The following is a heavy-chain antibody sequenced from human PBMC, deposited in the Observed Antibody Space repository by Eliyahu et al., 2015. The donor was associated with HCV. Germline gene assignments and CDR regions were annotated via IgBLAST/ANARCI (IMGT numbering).Heavy chain of an antibody. CDR3: ARDGTWGSISHMDV. CDR2: INQDGSXR. Sequence: EVQLVESGGGLVQPGGSLRLSCAASGFXXXNYWMXWVRQAPGKGLEWVANINQDGSXRYYVDSVKGRFTVSRDNAKNSLFLQMNSLRVEDTAVYHCARDGTWGSISHMDVWGQGTTVTVSS. CDR1: GFXXXNYW. J-gene: IGHJ6*02. V-gene: IGHV3-7*01. D-gene: IGHD3-10*01.